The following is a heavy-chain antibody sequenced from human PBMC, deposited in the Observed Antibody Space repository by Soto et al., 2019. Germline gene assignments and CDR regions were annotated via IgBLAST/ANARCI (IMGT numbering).Heavy chain of an antibody. CDR3: ARKASTVLAAAGTGFDY. J-gene: IGHJ4*02. CDR2: ISSSSSYI. Sequence: PGGSLRLSCAASGFTLSSYSMNWVRQAPGKGLEWVSSISSSSSYIYYADSVKGRFTISRDNAKNSLYLQMNSLRAEDTAVDYCARKASTVLAAAGTGFDYWGQGTLVTVSS. CDR1: GFTLSSYS. D-gene: IGHD6-13*01. V-gene: IGHV3-21*01.